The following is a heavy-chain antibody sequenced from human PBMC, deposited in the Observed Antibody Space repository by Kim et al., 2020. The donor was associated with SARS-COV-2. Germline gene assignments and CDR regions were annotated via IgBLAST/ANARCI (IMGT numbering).Heavy chain of an antibody. Sequence: GGSLRLSCTPSGFTVSSNHMSWVRQAPGKGLEWVSIIYNDGATYYANSVMGRFSISRDNSKNTVYLQMNTLGAEDTAVYYCINSNWGSYWGKGTLVTVSS. CDR3: INSNWGSY. V-gene: IGHV3-53*01. J-gene: IGHJ4*02. CDR1: GFTVSSNH. CDR2: IYNDGAT. D-gene: IGHD7-27*01.